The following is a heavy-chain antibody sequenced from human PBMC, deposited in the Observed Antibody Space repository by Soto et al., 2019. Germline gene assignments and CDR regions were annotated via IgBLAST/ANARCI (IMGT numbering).Heavy chain of an antibody. Sequence: VQLVQSGSEVKEPGASVKVYCKASGYTFTGYYVLWVRQAPGQGPECMGWINPYTGGTNYAQKFQGRVTMTRDTSNSTAYMEVSKLTSDDTAVYYCATQFHHCGGDCYRGPYFGMDVWGQGTTVTVSS. CDR3: ATQFHHCGGDCYRGPYFGMDV. CDR1: GYTFTGYY. D-gene: IGHD2-21*02. J-gene: IGHJ6*02. CDR2: INPYTGGT. V-gene: IGHV1-2*02.